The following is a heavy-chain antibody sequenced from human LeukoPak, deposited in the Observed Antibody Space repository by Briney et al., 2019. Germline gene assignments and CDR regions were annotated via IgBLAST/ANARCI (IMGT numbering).Heavy chain of an antibody. CDR3: AREDDYVWGSYRYTGSWFDP. D-gene: IGHD3-16*02. CDR2: IYTSGST. CDR1: GGSISSGSYY. Sequence: PSETLSLTCTVSGGSISSGSYYWSWIRQPAGKGLEWIGRIYTSGSTNYNPSLKSRVTISVDTSKKQFSLRLSSVTAADTAVYYCAREDDYVWGSYRYTGSWFDPWGQGTLVTVSS. J-gene: IGHJ5*02. V-gene: IGHV4-61*02.